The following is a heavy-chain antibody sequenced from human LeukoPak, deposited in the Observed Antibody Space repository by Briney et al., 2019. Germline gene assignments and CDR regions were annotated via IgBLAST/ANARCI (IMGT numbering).Heavy chain of an antibody. J-gene: IGHJ4*02. D-gene: IGHD3-22*01. CDR1: GITLSNYG. V-gene: IGHV3-23*01. CDR3: AKRGVVIRVILVGFHKEAYYFDS. CDR2: ISDGGGRT. Sequence: PGGSLRLSCAVSGITLSNYGMSWVRQAPGKGLEWVAGISDGGGRTKYADSVKGRFTISRDNSKNTLYLQMNSLRAEDTAVYFCAKRGVVIRVILVGFHKEAYYFDSWGQGALVTVSS.